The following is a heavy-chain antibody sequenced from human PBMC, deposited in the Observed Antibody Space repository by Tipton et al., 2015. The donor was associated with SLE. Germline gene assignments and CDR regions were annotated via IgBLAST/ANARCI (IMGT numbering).Heavy chain of an antibody. CDR3: AGAWQGYCSGGTCYVLDY. CDR1: GDSISTYY. V-gene: IGHV4-4*07. Sequence: TLSLTCTVSGDSISTYYWRWIRQPAGKGLEWIGRIYHTGSTKNNPSLESRVTMSVDTSKNQFSLKLTSVTAADTAVYFCAGAWQGYCSGGTCYVLDYWGQGTLVTVSS. CDR2: IYHTGST. J-gene: IGHJ4*02. D-gene: IGHD2-15*01.